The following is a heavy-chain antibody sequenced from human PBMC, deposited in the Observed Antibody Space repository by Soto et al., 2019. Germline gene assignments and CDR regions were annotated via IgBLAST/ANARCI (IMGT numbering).Heavy chain of an antibody. CDR2: IYYSGST. D-gene: IGHD6-19*01. V-gene: IGHV4-59*01. CDR1: GGSISSYY. CDR3: AREGYSSGWIDY. J-gene: IGHJ4*02. Sequence: QVQLQESGPGLVKPSETLSLTCTVSGGSISSYYWSWIRQPPGKGLEWIGYIYYSGSTNYNPSLRSIVTISVDTSKNQFSLKLSSVSAADTAVYYCAREGYSSGWIDYWGQGTLVTVSS.